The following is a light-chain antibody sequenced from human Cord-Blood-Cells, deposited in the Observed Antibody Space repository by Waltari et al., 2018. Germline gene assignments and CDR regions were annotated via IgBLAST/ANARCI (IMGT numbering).Light chain of an antibody. CDR3: QQSYSTPHT. J-gene: IGKJ5*01. Sequence: DIQMTQSPSSLSASVVDRVTITCRARQSISSYLNWYQQKPGKAPKLLIYAASSLQSGVPSRFSGSGSGTDFTLTISSLQPEDFATYYCQQSYSTPHTFGQGTRLEIK. CDR2: AAS. CDR1: QSISSY. V-gene: IGKV1-39*01.